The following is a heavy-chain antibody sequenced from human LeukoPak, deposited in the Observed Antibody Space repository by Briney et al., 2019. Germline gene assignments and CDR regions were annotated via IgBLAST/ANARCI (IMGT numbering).Heavy chain of an antibody. CDR2: MNPNSGNT. V-gene: IGHV1-8*01. CDR3: AIKRYQLSSDYYYYYMDV. J-gene: IGHJ6*03. CDR1: GYTFTSYD. Sequence: ASVKVSYKASGYTFTSYDINWVRQATGQGLEWMGWMNPNSGNTGYAQKFQGRVTMTRNTSISTAYMELSSLRSEDTAVYYCAIKRYQLSSDYYYYYMDVWGKGTTVTVSS. D-gene: IGHD2-2*01.